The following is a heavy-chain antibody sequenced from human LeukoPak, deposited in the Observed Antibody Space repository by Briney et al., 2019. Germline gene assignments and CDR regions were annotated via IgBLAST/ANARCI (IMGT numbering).Heavy chain of an antibody. CDR3: ARVEVVVAATWWFDP. V-gene: IGHV1-69*05. CDR2: IIPIFGTA. D-gene: IGHD2-15*01. Sequence: SVKVSCKASGGTFSSYAISWVRQAPGQGLEWMGVIIPIFGTANYAQKFQGRVTITTDESTSTAYMELSSLRSEDTAVYYCARVEVVVAATWWFDPWGQGTLVTVSS. CDR1: GGTFSSYA. J-gene: IGHJ5*02.